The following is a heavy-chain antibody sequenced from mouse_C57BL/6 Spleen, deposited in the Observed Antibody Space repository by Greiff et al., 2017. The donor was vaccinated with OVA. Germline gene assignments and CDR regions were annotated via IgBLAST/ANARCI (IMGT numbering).Heavy chain of an antibody. J-gene: IGHJ4*01. Sequence: EVQLQQSGPELVKPGASVKISCKASGYTFTDYYMNWVKQSHGKSLEWIGDINPNNGGTSYNQKFKGKATLTVDKSSSTAYMELRSLTSEDSAVYYCARQRQLGSKDYWGQGTTVTVSS. D-gene: IGHD3-1*01. CDR1: GYTFTDYY. CDR3: ARQRQLGSKDY. V-gene: IGHV1-26*01. CDR2: INPNNGGT.